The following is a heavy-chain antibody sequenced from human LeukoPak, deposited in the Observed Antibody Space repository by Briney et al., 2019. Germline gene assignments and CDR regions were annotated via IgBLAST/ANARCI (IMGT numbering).Heavy chain of an antibody. J-gene: IGHJ6*03. Sequence: SETLSLTCTVSGGSISSNRYYWGSIRQPPGKGLEWIGSIYYSGSTYYNPSLQRRVTISGDTYKNQFSLKLNSATAADRAVYYCARGYCSGGSCYSYYYYNYMDVWGKGPTVTVPS. CDR2: IYYSGST. V-gene: IGHV4-39*07. CDR3: ARGYCSGGSCYSYYYYNYMDV. CDR1: GGSISSNRYY. D-gene: IGHD2-15*01.